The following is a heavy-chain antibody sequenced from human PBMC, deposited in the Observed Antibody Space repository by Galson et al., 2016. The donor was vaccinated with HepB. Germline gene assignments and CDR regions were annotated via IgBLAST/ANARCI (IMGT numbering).Heavy chain of an antibody. V-gene: IGHV1-69*13. CDR1: GGTFSSYA. Sequence: SVKVSCKASGGTFSSYAISWVRQAPGQGLEWMGGIIPIFGTANYAQKFQGRVTITADESTSTAYMELSSLRSEDTAVYYCARAREYSSSPEYYYYGMDVWGQGTTATVSS. CDR2: IIPIFGTA. D-gene: IGHD6-6*01. J-gene: IGHJ6*02. CDR3: ARAREYSSSPEYYYYGMDV.